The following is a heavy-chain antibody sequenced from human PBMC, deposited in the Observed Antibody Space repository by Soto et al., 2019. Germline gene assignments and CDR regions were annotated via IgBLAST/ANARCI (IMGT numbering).Heavy chain of an antibody. CDR2: IRSKAYGGTT. D-gene: IGHD6-6*01. Sequence: EVQLVESGGGLVKPGRSLRLSCTASGFTFGDYAMSWFRQAPGKGLEWVGFIRSKAYGGTTEYAASVKGRFTISRDDSKSIAYLQMNSLKTEDTAVYYCTRDQAAPYYYYGMDVWGQGTTVTVSS. J-gene: IGHJ6*02. CDR1: GFTFGDYA. CDR3: TRDQAAPYYYYGMDV. V-gene: IGHV3-49*05.